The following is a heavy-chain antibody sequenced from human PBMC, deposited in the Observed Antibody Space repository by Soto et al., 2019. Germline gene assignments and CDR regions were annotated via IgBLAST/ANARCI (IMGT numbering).Heavy chain of an antibody. CDR3: ARARGYGDSPSFYYYYMDV. V-gene: IGHV4-59*01. D-gene: IGHD4-17*01. J-gene: IGHJ6*03. Sequence: SETLSLTCTVSGGSISSYYWSWIRQPPGKGLEWIGYIYYSGSTNYNPSLKSRVTISVDTSKNQFSLKLSSVTAADTAVYYCARARGYGDSPSFYYYYMDVWGKGTTVTVSS. CDR1: GGSISSYY. CDR2: IYYSGST.